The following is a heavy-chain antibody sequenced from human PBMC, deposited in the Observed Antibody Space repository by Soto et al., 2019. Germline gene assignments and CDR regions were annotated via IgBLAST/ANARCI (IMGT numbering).Heavy chain of an antibody. D-gene: IGHD2-8*01. J-gene: IGHJ4*02. V-gene: IGHV3-23*01. Sequence: PGGSLRLSCVASGFTFSSYAMSWVRQAPGKGLEWVSAISGSGGRTYYADSVKGRFTISRDNSKNTLYLQMNSLRVEDTAEYYCASSPIVPPPLPLYFDYWGQGTLVTVSS. CDR1: GFTFSSYA. CDR2: ISGSGGRT. CDR3: ASSPIVPPPLPLYFDY.